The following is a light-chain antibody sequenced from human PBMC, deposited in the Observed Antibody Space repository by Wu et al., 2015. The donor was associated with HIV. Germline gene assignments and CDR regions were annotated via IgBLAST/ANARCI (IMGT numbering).Light chain of an antibody. J-gene: IGKJ2*01. CDR3: QQRSNWPYT. CDR2: GAS. Sequence: EIVLTQSPGTLSLSPGQRATLSCRASQNIRSNYLAWYRHKPGQAPRLLIYGASSRATLIPDRFSGSGSGTDFTLTISSLEPEDFAVYYCQQRSNWPYTFGQGTKVEIK. CDR1: QNIRSNY. V-gene: IGKV3D-20*02.